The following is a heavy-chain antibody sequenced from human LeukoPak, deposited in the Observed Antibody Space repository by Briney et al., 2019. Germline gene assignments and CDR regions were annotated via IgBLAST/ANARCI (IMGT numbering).Heavy chain of an antibody. D-gene: IGHD4-17*01. CDR3: ATEGPDYGDYLFDY. CDR2: IYGGGST. V-gene: IGHV3-66*01. Sequence: PGGSLRLSCAASGFTVSSNFMSWVRQAPGQGLEWVSVIYGGGSTYYADSVKGRFTISRDNSKNTLYLQMNSLRAEDTAVYYCATEGPDYGDYLFDYWGQGTLVTVSS. CDR1: GFTVSSNF. J-gene: IGHJ4*02.